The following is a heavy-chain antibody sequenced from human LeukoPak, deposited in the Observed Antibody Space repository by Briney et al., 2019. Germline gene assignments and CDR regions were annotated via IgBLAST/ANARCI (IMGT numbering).Heavy chain of an antibody. J-gene: IGHJ4*02. CDR1: GFTFSSYG. D-gene: IGHD3-22*01. Sequence: GGSLRLSCAASGFTFSSYGMHWVRQAPGKGLEWVAVISYDGSNKYYADSVKGRFTISRDNSKNTLYLQMNSLRAEDTAVYYCAKDGPPNYDSSGYYVDYWGQGTLATVSS. CDR3: AKDGPPNYDSSGYYVDY. CDR2: ISYDGSNK. V-gene: IGHV3-30*18.